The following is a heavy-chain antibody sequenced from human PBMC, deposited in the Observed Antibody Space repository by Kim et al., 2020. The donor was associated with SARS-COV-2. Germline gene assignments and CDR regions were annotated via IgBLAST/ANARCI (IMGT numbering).Heavy chain of an antibody. CDR3: ARTLSPRYDFWSGYYTGSPDYYYYGMDV. J-gene: IGHJ6*02. CDR1: GYTFTSYY. CDR2: INPSGGST. Sequence: ASVKVSCKASGYTFTSYYMHWVRQAPGQGLEWMGIINPSGGSTSYAQKFQGRVTMTRDTSTSTVDMELSSLRSEDTAVYYCARTLSPRYDFWSGYYTGSPDYYYYGMDVWGQGTTVTVSS. V-gene: IGHV1-46*01. D-gene: IGHD3-3*01.